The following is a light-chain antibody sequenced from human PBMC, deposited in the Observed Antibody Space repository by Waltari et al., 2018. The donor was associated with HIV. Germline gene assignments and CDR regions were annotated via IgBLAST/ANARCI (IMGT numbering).Light chain of an antibody. J-gene: IGLJ1*01. Sequence: QSALTQPASVSGSPGQSITISCTGTSNDVGYYNIVSWYQQDPGKAPTVMIYEVSKRPSGVSNRFSGSKSGNTASLTISGLQAEDEADYYCGSYAGSNAYVFGIGTKVTVL. V-gene: IGLV2-23*02. CDR1: SNDVGYYNI. CDR3: GSYAGSNAYV. CDR2: EVS.